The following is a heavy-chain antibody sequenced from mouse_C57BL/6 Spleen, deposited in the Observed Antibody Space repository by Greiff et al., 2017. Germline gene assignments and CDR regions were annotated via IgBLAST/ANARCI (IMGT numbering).Heavy chain of an antibody. J-gene: IGHJ3*01. CDR2: IDPSDSET. Sequence: QVQLQQPGAELVRPGSSVKLSCKASGYTFTSYWMHWVKQRPIQGLEWIGNIDPSDSETHYNQKFKDKATVTVDKSSSTAYMQLSSLTSEDSAVYYCARSPWDRLAYWGQGTLVTVSA. V-gene: IGHV1-52*01. CDR1: GYTFTSYW. CDR3: ARSPWDRLAY. D-gene: IGHD4-1*01.